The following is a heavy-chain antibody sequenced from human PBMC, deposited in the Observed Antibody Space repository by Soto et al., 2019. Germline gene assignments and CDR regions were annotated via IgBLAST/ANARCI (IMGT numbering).Heavy chain of an antibody. Sequence: SLRLSCSASGFTFSTYGMHWVRQAPGKGLEWVALIWYDGRKEDYADSVKGRFTISRDNSKNTLYLQMNSLRAEDTAVYYCARDRWIVSTITSFDYWGQGTPVTVSS. CDR3: ARDRWIVSTITSFDY. CDR2: IWYDGRKE. CDR1: GFTFSTYG. D-gene: IGHD5-12*01. V-gene: IGHV3-33*01. J-gene: IGHJ4*02.